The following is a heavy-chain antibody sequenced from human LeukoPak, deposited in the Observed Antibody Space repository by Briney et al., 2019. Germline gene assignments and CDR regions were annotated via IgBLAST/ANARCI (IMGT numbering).Heavy chain of an antibody. D-gene: IGHD6-13*01. Sequence: GGSLRLSCAASGFTFSSYSMNWVRQAPGKGLEWVSYISSSSSTIYYADSVKGRFTISRDNAKTSLYLQMNSLRGEDTAVYYCARALFWQQLVHYYFDYWGQGTLVTVSS. CDR1: GFTFSSYS. CDR3: ARALFWQQLVHYYFDY. CDR2: ISSSSSTI. V-gene: IGHV3-48*01. J-gene: IGHJ4*02.